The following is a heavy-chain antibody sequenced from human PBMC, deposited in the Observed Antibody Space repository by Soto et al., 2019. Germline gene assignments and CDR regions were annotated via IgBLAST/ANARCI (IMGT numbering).Heavy chain of an antibody. D-gene: IGHD6-6*01. CDR1: GGSISSGDYY. CDR2: IYYSGST. CDR3: ARERPDGARLDP. V-gene: IGHV4-30-4*01. J-gene: IGHJ5*02. Sequence: QVQLQESGPGLVKPSQTLSLTCTVSGGSISSGDYYWSWIRQPPGKGLEWIGYIYYSGSTYYNPSLKSQVTISVDTSKNQCSLKLSSVTAADTAVYYCARERPDGARLDPWGQGTLVTVSS.